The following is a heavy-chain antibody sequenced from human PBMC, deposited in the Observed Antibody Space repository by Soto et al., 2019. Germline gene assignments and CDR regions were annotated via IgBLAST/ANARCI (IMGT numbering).Heavy chain of an antibody. D-gene: IGHD3-10*01. CDR1: GGSISSGGYY. V-gene: IGHV4-31*03. J-gene: IGHJ3*02. CDR2: IYYSGST. Sequence: PSETLSLTCTVSGGSISSGGYYWSWIRQHPGKGLEWIGYIYYSGSTYYNPSLKSRVTISVDTSKNQFSLKLSSVTAADTAVYYCARYYYGSGSYSGASDIWGQGTMVTVSS. CDR3: ARYYYGSGSYSGASDI.